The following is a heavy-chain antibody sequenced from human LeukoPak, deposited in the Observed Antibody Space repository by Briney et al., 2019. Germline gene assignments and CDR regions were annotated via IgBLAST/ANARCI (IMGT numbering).Heavy chain of an antibody. J-gene: IGHJ5*02. Sequence: GGSLRLSCAASGFTFSSYGMSWVRQAPGKGLEWVSAISGSGGSTYYADSVKGRFTISRDNSKNTLYLQMNSLRAEDTAVYYCAKLPYYYDSSGYFSMFDPWGQGTLVTVSS. CDR3: AKLPYYYDSSGYFSMFDP. CDR1: GFTFSSYG. V-gene: IGHV3-23*01. CDR2: ISGSGGST. D-gene: IGHD3-22*01.